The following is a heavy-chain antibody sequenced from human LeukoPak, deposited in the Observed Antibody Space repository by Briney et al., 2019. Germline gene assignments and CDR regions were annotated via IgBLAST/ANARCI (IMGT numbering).Heavy chain of an antibody. CDR3: ARGSIAVAEDY. CDR1: GFTFSSYW. V-gene: IGHV3-7*01. J-gene: IGHJ4*02. D-gene: IGHD6-19*01. CDR2: IKQDGSEK. Sequence: GGFLRLSCAASGFTFSSYWMSWVRQAPGKGLEWVANIKQDGSEKYYVDSVKGRFTISRDNAKNSLYLQMNSLRAEDTAVYYCARGSIAVAEDYWGQGTLVTVSS.